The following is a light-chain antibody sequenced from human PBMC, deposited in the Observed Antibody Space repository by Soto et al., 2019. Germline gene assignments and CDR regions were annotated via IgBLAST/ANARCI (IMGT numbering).Light chain of an antibody. Sequence: QSVLTQPPSASGSPGQSVTISCTGTSSDVGGYNYVSWYQQYPGRAPKLMIYEVTKRPSGVPDRFSGSKSGNTASLTVSGLQPEDEDDYYCSSYAASNNFYFVFGGGTKLTVL. CDR2: EVT. V-gene: IGLV2-8*01. J-gene: IGLJ3*02. CDR1: SSDVGGYNY. CDR3: SSYAASNNFYFV.